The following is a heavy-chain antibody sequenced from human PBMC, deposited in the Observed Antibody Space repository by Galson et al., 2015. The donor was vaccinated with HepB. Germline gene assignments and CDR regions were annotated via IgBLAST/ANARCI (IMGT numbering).Heavy chain of an antibody. CDR1: GYTFINYG. CDR3: ARDRGSSSTFRCFDN. D-gene: IGHD6-6*01. V-gene: IGHV1-18*04. Sequence: SVKVSCKASGYTFINYGIDWVRQAPGQGLEWMGWISADNVNTNYAQKFQGRVTMTTDTSTNTNYMELRSLRSDDTAMYYCARDRGSSSTFRCFDNWVQGTLVTVSS. J-gene: IGHJ4*02. CDR2: ISADNVNT.